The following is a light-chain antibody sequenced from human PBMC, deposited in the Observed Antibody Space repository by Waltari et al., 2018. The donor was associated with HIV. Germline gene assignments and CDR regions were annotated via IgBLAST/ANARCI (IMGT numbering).Light chain of an antibody. CDR1: SSNTGSND. CDR3: AAWDDSLSGWV. V-gene: IGLV1-47*01. CDR2: RNN. Sequence: QSVLTQPTSASGTPGQRVTISCSGSSSNTGSNDVSWYQQLPGTAPKLLIYRNNQRPSGVPDRFSGSKSGTSASLAISGLRSEDEADYYCAAWDDSLSGWVFGGGTKLTVL. J-gene: IGLJ3*02.